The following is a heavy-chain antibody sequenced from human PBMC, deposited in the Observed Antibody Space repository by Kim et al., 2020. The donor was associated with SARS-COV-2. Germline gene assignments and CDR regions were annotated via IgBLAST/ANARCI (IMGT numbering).Heavy chain of an antibody. J-gene: IGHJ6*02. Sequence: SGKGRFTSSRDNSKTAQYLQMNSLRAEDTAVYYCARDLRKNRVPYYGMDVWGQGTTVTVSS. D-gene: IGHD2-2*01. CDR3: ARDLRKNRVPYYGMDV. V-gene: IGHV3-30*07.